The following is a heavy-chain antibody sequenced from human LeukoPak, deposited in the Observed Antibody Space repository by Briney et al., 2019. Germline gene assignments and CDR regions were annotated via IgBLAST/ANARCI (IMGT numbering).Heavy chain of an antibody. D-gene: IGHD6-25*01. J-gene: IGHJ6*03. CDR3: ARFAAGGSYYYYMDV. CDR2: IGTSSTTI. CDR1: GFSFSSYG. Sequence: GGSLRLSCAASGFSFSSYGINWVRQAPGKGLEWVSNIGTSSTTIYYADSVKGRFTISRDNAKNSLYLQMNSLRADDTAVYYCARFAAGGSYYYYMDVWGKGTTVTVSS. V-gene: IGHV3-48*01.